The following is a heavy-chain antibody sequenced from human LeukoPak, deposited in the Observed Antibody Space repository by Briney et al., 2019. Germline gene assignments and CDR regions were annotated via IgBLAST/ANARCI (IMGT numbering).Heavy chain of an antibody. Sequence: PGGSLRLSCAASGFTVSTTYMNWVRQAPGKGLEWVSVIYRGGNTYYADSVKGRLTISRDDSKNMVYLQMNSLRLEDSAVYYCAREPSGTCWLDYWGQGTLVTVSS. CDR3: AREPSGTCWLDY. V-gene: IGHV3-66*02. J-gene: IGHJ4*02. CDR2: IYRGGNT. CDR1: GFTVSTTY. D-gene: IGHD1-26*01.